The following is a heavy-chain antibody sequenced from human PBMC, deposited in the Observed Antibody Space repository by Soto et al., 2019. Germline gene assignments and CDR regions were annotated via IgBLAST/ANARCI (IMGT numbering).Heavy chain of an antibody. V-gene: IGHV5-51*01. CDR3: ARRGLYYGSGSYFDY. J-gene: IGHJ4*02. D-gene: IGHD3-10*01. Sequence: PGESLKISCQGSGYSFTSYWIGWVRQMPGKGLEWMGIIYPGDSDPSYSPSFQGQVTISADKSISTAYLQWSSLKASDTAMYYCARRGLYYGSGSYFDYWGQGTLVTVSS. CDR1: GYSFTSYW. CDR2: IYPGDSDP.